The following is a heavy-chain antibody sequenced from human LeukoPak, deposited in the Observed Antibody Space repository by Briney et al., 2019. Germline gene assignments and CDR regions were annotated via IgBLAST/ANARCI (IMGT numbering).Heavy chain of an antibody. D-gene: IGHD2-15*01. CDR1: VNTFTDYY. CDR2: INPKSFVT. J-gene: IGHJ6*02. Sequence: ASVKVSCKASVNTFTDYYINWVRQTPGQGLECIGWINPKSFVTNYAQKFQGRVTMTRDTSISTGYMELNRLIYDDSAVYYCARDKDGMDVWGQGTTVTVSS. V-gene: IGHV1-2*02. CDR3: ARDKDGMDV.